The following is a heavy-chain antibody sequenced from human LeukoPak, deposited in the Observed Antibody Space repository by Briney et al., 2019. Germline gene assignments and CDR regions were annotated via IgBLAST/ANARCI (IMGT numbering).Heavy chain of an antibody. J-gene: IGHJ4*02. Sequence: SGGSLRLSCAASGFTFSSYWMSWVRQAPGKGLEWVANIKQDGSEKYYVDSVKGRFTISRDNAKNSLYLQMNSLRAEDTAVYYCARQDYYDSSGYRTGVPLRGADPDYWGQGTLVTVSS. CDR1: GFTFSSYW. D-gene: IGHD3-22*01. CDR2: IKQDGSEK. V-gene: IGHV3-7*01. CDR3: ARQDYYDSSGYRTGVPLRGADPDY.